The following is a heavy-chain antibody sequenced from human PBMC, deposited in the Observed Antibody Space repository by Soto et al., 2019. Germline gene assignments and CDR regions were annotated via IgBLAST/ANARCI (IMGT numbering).Heavy chain of an antibody. Sequence: QTLSLTCAISGDSVSSNRAGWDWIRQSPSRGLEWLGRTYYRSKWYNEYAVSVKSRITINPDTSRNQISLQLNSVTPEDTAVYYCARDIDFGYWGRGTQVTVSS. J-gene: IGHJ4*02. CDR1: GDSVSSNRAG. D-gene: IGHD3-3*01. CDR3: ARDIDFGY. CDR2: TYYRSKWYN. V-gene: IGHV6-1*01.